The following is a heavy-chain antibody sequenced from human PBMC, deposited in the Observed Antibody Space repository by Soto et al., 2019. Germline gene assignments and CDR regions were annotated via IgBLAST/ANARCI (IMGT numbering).Heavy chain of an antibody. Sequence: GGALRLSCAASGVTFRSYGIHRVRQAPGKGLEWVALIWFDGSKKYYVDSGKGRFAVSRDSSKNTLYLQMNSLRVEDTAVYYCARDRLVPYGYGMDVWGQGTTVPVSS. CDR3: ARDRLVPYGYGMDV. J-gene: IGHJ6*02. CDR1: GVTFRSYG. CDR2: IWFDGSKK. D-gene: IGHD2-2*01. V-gene: IGHV3-33*01.